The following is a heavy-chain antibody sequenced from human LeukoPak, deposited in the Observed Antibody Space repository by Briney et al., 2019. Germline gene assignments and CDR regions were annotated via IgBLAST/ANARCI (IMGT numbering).Heavy chain of an antibody. D-gene: IGHD3-22*01. V-gene: IGHV3-72*01. CDR2: TRNKANSYTT. J-gene: IGHJ4*02. CDR3: ASLWYYYDSSGYSPY. CDR1: GFTFSDHS. Sequence: GGSLRLSCAASGFTFSDHSMDWVRQAPGKGLEWVGRTRNKANSYTTEYAASVKGRFTISRDDSKNSLYLQMNSLKTEDTAVYYCASLWYYYDSSGYSPYWGQGTLVTVSS.